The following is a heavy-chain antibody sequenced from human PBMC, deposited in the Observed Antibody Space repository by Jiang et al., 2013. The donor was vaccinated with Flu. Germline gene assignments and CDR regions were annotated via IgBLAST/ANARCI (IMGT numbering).Heavy chain of an antibody. CDR2: IDPSDSLY. V-gene: IGHV5-10-1*01. D-gene: IGHD1-7*01. CDR1: FTSYW. Sequence: FTSYWISWVRQTARKGLEWMGRIDPSDSLYQLQPVLPKATSPSQLTSPSALAYLQWSSLKASDTAMYYCARQPGTRGQLVDPWGQGTLVTVSS. CDR3: ARQPGTRGQLVDP. J-gene: IGHJ5*02.